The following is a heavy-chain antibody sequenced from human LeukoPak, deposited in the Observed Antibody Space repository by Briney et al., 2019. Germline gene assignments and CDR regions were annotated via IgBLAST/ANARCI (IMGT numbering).Heavy chain of an antibody. CDR2: ISGSGGSP. CDR3: ATPTTVTTDI. Sequence: GGSLRLSCAASGFTFSSYAMSWVRQAPGKGLEWVSSISGSGGSPYYAGSVKGRFTISRDNSKNTLYLQMNSLRAEDTAVYYCATPTTVTTDIWSQGTMVTVSS. J-gene: IGHJ3*02. CDR1: GFTFSSYA. D-gene: IGHD4-17*01. V-gene: IGHV3-23*01.